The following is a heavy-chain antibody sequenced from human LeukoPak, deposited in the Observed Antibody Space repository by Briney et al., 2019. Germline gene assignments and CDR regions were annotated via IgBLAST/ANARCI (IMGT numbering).Heavy chain of an antibody. Sequence: SETLSLTCTVSGGSISSGGYYWSWIRQHPGKGLEWIGYIYYSGSTYYNPSLKSRVTISVDTSKNQFSLKLSSVTAADTAVYYCARVNRYSGYEPYDFDYWGQGTLVTVSS. V-gene: IGHV4-31*03. CDR1: GGSISSGGYY. J-gene: IGHJ4*02. D-gene: IGHD5-12*01. CDR2: IYYSGST. CDR3: ARVNRYSGYEPYDFDY.